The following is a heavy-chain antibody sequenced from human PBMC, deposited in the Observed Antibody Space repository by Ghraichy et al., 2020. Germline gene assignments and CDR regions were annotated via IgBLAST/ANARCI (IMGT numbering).Heavy chain of an antibody. CDR3: SRGRRDYAGSGNELDY. Sequence: SETLSLTCALYGGSFNGHYWSWMRQSPGKGLEWIGEINHSGDTNYNPSLRRSRVTISVDSSNNQLSLALSSVTAADTAVYFCSRGRRDYAGSGNELDYWGQGIPVTVSS. D-gene: IGHD3-10*01. V-gene: IGHV4-34*01. CDR2: INHSGDT. CDR1: GGSFNGHY. J-gene: IGHJ4*02.